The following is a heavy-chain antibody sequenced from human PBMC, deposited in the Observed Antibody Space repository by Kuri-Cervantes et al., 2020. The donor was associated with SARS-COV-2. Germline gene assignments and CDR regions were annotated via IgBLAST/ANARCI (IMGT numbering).Heavy chain of an antibody. J-gene: IGHJ1*01. CDR3: ARDASYSGSYGSFQH. D-gene: IGHD1-26*01. Sequence: GGSLRLSCAASGFTFSSYWMHWVRQAPGKGLVWVSRINSDGSSTSYADSVKGRFTISRDNSKNTLYLQMNTLKTEDTAVFYCARDASYSGSYGSFQHWGQGTLVTVSS. CDR2: INSDGSST. V-gene: IGHV3-74*01. CDR1: GFTFSSYW.